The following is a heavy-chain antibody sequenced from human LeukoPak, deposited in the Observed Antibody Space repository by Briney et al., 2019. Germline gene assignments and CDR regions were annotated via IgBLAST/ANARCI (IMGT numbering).Heavy chain of an antibody. V-gene: IGHV3-11*04. CDR1: GFTFSDYY. CDR3: AREPAYYYDSSGQQNTNDAFDI. D-gene: IGHD3-22*01. J-gene: IGHJ3*02. CDR2: ISSSGSTI. Sequence: GGSLRLSCAASGFTFSDYYMSWIRQAPGKGLEWVSYISSSGSTIYYADSVKGRFTISRDNAKNTLYLQMNSLRAEDTAVYYCAREPAYYYDSSGQQNTNDAFDIWGQGTMVTVSS.